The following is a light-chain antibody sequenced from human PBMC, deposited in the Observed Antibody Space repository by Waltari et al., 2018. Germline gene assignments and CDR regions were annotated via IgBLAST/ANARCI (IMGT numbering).Light chain of an antibody. CDR2: MSD. CDR1: SSNIGSNS. V-gene: IGLV1-47*01. Sequence: QSVLTQPPSASGNPGQSVTISCSGRSSNIGSNSVYWYQRLPGTAPKLLIYMSDRRPSGVPDRFFGSKSGTSASLAISGLRSEDEADYYCAAWDDSLSGFYVFGTGTKVTVL. CDR3: AAWDDSLSGFYV. J-gene: IGLJ1*01.